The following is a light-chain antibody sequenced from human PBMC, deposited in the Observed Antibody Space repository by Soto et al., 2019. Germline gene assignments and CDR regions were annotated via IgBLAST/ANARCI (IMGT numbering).Light chain of an antibody. J-gene: IGLJ2*01. V-gene: IGLV2-8*01. Sequence: QSVLTQPPSASGSPGQSVTISCTGTSSDVGGYNYVSWYQQHPGKAPKLMIYEVSKRPSGVPDRFSGSKSGNTASLTVSGVQAEDEADYYCSSYAGSNKFVVFGGGTKLTVL. CDR3: SSYAGSNKFVV. CDR1: SSDVGGYNY. CDR2: EVS.